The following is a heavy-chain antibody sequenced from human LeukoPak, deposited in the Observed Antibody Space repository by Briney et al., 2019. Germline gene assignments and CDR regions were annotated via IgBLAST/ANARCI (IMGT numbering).Heavy chain of an antibody. CDR3: ATGLSSGWSYYYMDV. CDR1: GYTLTELS. D-gene: IGHD6-19*01. CDR2: FDPEDGET. Sequence: ASVKVSCKVSGYTLTELSMHWVRQAPGKGLEWMGGFDPEDGETIYAQKFQGRVTMTEDTSTDTAHMELSSLRSEDTAVYYCATGLSSGWSYYYMDVWGKGTTVTISS. V-gene: IGHV1-24*01. J-gene: IGHJ6*03.